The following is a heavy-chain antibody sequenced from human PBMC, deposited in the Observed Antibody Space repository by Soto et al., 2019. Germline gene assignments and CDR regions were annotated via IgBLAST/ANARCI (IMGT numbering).Heavy chain of an antibody. J-gene: IGHJ4*02. CDR1: GFMFDSYA. CDR3: TKSADSAGWGVDF. D-gene: IGHD6-19*01. Sequence: GGSLRLSCVASGFMFDSYAMNWVRQAPGKGLEWVSYISPGGDRIYYAESLKGRITISRDNARNSRSLQMNILSDEDTAVYYCTKSADSAGWGVDFWGQGTLVTVSS. V-gene: IGHV3-48*02. CDR2: ISPGGDRI.